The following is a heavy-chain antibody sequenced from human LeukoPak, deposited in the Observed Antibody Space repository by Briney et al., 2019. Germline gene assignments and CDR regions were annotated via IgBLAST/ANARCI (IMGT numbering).Heavy chain of an antibody. J-gene: IGHJ5*02. CDR1: GGSISSSRYY. CDR2: IYYSGST. V-gene: IGHV4-39*07. CDR3: ARVHFTIFGVANTWFDP. Sequence: SETLSLTCSASGGSISSSRYYWGWIRQPPGKGLEWIGTIYYSGSTYYNSSLKSRVTMSVDTSKNQFSLNLNSVTAADTAVYYCARVHFTIFGVANTWFDPWGQGTLVTVSS. D-gene: IGHD3-3*01.